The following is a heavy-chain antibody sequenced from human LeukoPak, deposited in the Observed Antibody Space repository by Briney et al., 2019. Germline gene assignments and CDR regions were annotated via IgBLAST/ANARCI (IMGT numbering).Heavy chain of an antibody. J-gene: IGHJ4*02. Sequence: SETLSLTCTVSDGSISIYYWNWIRQPAGKGLEWIGRIYTSGSTNYNPSLKSRLTMSVDTSKNQFSLSLSSVTAADTAVYYCAGWTTMVRGFDYWGQGTLVTVSS. CDR1: DGSISIYY. D-gene: IGHD3-10*01. V-gene: IGHV4-4*07. CDR2: IYTSGST. CDR3: AGWTTMVRGFDY.